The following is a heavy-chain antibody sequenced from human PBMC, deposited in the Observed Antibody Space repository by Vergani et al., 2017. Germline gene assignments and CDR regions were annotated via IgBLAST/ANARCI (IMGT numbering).Heavy chain of an antibody. V-gene: IGHV4-4*03. CDR3: ARGLSTYYYFYGLDF. Sequence: QVQLPESGPGLVKPPGTLSLTCAVSSGSISSSHWWTWVRQPPGKGLEWIGEIYHSGITNYNPSLKSRFTISVDKSKNQFSLRLSSVTAADTAVYYCARGLSTYYYFYGLDFWGQGTTVTVSS. CDR1: SGSISSSHW. D-gene: IGHD3-16*01. J-gene: IGHJ6*02. CDR2: IYHSGIT.